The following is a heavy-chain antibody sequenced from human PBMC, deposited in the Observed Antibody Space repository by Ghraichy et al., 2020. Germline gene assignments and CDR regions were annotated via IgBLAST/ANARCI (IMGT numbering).Heavy chain of an antibody. J-gene: IGHJ5*02. Sequence: SLNISCTVSGGSISSGDYYWSWIRQPPGKGLEWIGYIYYSGSTYYNPSLKSRVTISVDTSKNQFSLKLSSVTAADTAVYYCARDRCSGGSCFNWFDPWGQGTLVTVSS. CDR3: ARDRCSGGSCFNWFDP. V-gene: IGHV4-30-4*01. CDR2: IYYSGST. D-gene: IGHD2-15*01. CDR1: GGSISSGDYY.